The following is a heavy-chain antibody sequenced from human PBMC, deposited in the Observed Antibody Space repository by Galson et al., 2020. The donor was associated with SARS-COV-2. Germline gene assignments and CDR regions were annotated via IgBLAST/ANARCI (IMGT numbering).Heavy chain of an antibody. J-gene: IGHJ6*02. D-gene: IGHD3-3*01. CDR1: GFTFSSYA. V-gene: IGHV3-23*01. CDR3: AKELDVDYYYGMDV. CDR2: ISGSGGST. Sequence: GESLKISCAASGFTFSSYAINWVRQAPGKGLEWVSVISGSGGSTYYADSVKGRFTISRDNSKNTLYLEMNSLRAEDTAVYYCAKELDVDYYYGMDVWGQGTTVTVSS.